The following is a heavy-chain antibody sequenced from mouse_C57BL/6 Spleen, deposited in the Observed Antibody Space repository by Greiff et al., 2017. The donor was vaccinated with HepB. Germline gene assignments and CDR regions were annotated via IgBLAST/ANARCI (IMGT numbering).Heavy chain of an antibody. V-gene: IGHV1-15*01. CDR3: TRRIYDGYFDY. CDR2: IDPETGGT. J-gene: IGHJ2*01. CDR1: GYTFTDYE. Sequence: QVQLKQSGAELVRPGASVTLSCKASGYTFTDYEMHWVKQTPVHGLEWIGAIDPETGGTAYNQKFKGKAILTADKSSSTAYMELRSLTSEDSAVYYCTRRIYDGYFDYWGQGTTLTVSS. D-gene: IGHD2-3*01.